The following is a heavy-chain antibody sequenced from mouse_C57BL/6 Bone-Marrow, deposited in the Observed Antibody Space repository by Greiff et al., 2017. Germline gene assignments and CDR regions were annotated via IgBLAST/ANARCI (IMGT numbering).Heavy chain of an antibody. J-gene: IGHJ2*01. CDR1: GYTFTDYE. V-gene: IGHV1-15*01. CDR3: TEYGSSFDD. Sequence: VQLQESGAELVRPGASVTLSCKASGYTFTDYEMHWVKQTPVHGLEWIGAIDPETGGTAYNQKFKGKAILTADKSSSTAYMELRSLTSEDSAVYYGTEYGSSFDDWGQGTTLTVSS. CDR2: IDPETGGT. D-gene: IGHD1-1*01.